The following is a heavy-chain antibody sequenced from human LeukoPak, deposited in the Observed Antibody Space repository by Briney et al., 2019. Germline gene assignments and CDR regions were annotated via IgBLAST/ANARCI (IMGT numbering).Heavy chain of an antibody. CDR3: ARSNYYDSTGYSFDY. V-gene: IGHV3-20*04. CDR1: GFIFDDYG. CDR2: INWKGGST. Sequence: GGSLRLSCAASGFIFDDYGMSWVRQAPGKGLEWVCGINWKGGSTGYADSVKGRFTISRDNAKNSLYLQMNSLRAEDTAFYYCARSNYYDSTGYSFDYWGQGTLVTVSS. D-gene: IGHD3-22*01. J-gene: IGHJ4*02.